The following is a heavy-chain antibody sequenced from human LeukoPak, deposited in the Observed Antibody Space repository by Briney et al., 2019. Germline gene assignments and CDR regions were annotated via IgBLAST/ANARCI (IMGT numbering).Heavy chain of an antibody. CDR1: GYSISSGYY. V-gene: IGHV4-38-2*02. CDR2: IYHSGST. D-gene: IGHD4/OR15-4a*01. CDR3: ARAPDRGDYADY. Sequence: SETLSLTCTVSGYSISSGYYWGWIRQPPGKGLEWIGSIYHSGSTNYNPSLKSRVTISVDTSKNQFSLKLSSVTAADTAVYYCARAPDRGDYADYWGQGTLVTVSS. J-gene: IGHJ4*02.